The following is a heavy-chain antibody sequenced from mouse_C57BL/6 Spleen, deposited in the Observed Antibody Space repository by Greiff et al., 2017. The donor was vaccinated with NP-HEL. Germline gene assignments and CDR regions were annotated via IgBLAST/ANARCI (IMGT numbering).Heavy chain of an antibody. J-gene: IGHJ2*01. CDR1: GYTFTSYW. Sequence: QVQLKQPGAELVMPGASVKLSCKASGYTFTSYWMHWVKQRPGQGLEWIGEIDPSDSYTNYNQKFKGKSTLTVDKSSSTAYMQLSSLTSEDSAVYYCARSRTTVVGPFDYWGQGTTLTVSS. D-gene: IGHD1-1*01. CDR3: ARSRTTVVGPFDY. CDR2: IDPSDSYT. V-gene: IGHV1-69*01.